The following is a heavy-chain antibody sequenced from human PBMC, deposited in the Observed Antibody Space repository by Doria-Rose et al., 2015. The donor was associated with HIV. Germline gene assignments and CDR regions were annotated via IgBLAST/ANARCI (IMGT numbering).Heavy chain of an antibody. CDR1: GVSLSSPGMG. J-gene: IGHJ4*02. CDR3: ARIKSSRWYHKYYFDF. Sequence: QVTLKESGPVLVKPTETLTLTCTVSGVSLSSPGMGVSWIRQTPGKALEWLANTFSDDERSYKKYLKSRLTISRGTSKSQVVLTMTDMDPVDTATYYCARIKSSRWYHKYYFDFWGQGTLVIVSA. CDR2: TFSDDER. V-gene: IGHV2-26*01. D-gene: IGHD6-13*01.